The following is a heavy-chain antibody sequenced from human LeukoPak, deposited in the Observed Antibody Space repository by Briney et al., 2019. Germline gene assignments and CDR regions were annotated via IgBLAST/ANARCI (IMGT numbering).Heavy chain of an antibody. CDR3: AKVPNSGWIFDY. Sequence: TGGSLRLSCAASGFTFSSYAMSWVRQAPGKGLEWVSTISSSGASTWYADSVKGRFTISRDNSKNTLYLQMNSLSAEDTAVYYCAKVPNSGWIFDYWGQGTLVTVSS. J-gene: IGHJ4*02. D-gene: IGHD6-19*01. CDR1: GFTFSSYA. V-gene: IGHV3-23*01. CDR2: ISSSGAST.